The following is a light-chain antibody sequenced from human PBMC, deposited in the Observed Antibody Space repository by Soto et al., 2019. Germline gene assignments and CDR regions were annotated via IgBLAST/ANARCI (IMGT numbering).Light chain of an antibody. CDR3: QQSMSNLGT. CDR2: AAS. V-gene: IGKV1-39*01. Sequence: IQMTQSPSSLSASIGESVTITCRASQSISNYLNWFQQKPGEAPKLLIYAASSLPSGVPSRFSGSGSGTDFTLTISSLQREDFATYYCQQSMSNLGTFGPGTKVDIK. J-gene: IGKJ3*01. CDR1: QSISNY.